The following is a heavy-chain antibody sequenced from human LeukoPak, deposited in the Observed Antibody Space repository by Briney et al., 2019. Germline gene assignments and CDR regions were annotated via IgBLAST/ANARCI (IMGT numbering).Heavy chain of an antibody. J-gene: IGHJ5*02. CDR3: AREFKSGYGMWA. CDR2: ITSSSDYI. CDR1: GFTFSSYS. Sequence: TGGSLIPSSTASGFTFSSYSMNWVRQAPGKGLEWVSSITSSSDYIYYADSVKGRFTISRDNAENSLHLQMNSLRADDTAVYYCAREFKSGYGMWAWGQGTLVTVSS. V-gene: IGHV3-21*01. D-gene: IGHD5-18*01.